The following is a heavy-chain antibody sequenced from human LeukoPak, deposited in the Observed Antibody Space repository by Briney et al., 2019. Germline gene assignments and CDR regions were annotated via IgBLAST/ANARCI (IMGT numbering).Heavy chain of an antibody. CDR3: ARSLPGVVAATQFDH. V-gene: IGHV4-34*01. D-gene: IGHD2-15*01. CDR2: INHSGST. CDR1: GGSFSGYY. Sequence: SETLSLTCAVYGGSFSGYYWSWIRQPPGKGLEWIGEINHSGSTNYNPSLKSRVTISLDTSKNQFSLKLSSVTAADTAVYYCARSLPGVVAATQFDHWGQETLVTVSS. J-gene: IGHJ4*02.